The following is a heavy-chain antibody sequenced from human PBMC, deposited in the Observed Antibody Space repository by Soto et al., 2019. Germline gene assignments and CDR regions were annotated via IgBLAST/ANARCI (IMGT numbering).Heavy chain of an antibody. V-gene: IGHV4-59*01. CDR3: ARLFDYGSGSYSYYYYMDV. D-gene: IGHD3-10*01. CDR2: IYYSGST. J-gene: IGHJ6*03. CDR1: GGSISSYY. Sequence: SETLSLTCTVSGGSISSYYWSWIRQPPGKGLEWIGYIYYSGSTNYNPSLKSRVTISVDTSKNQFSLKLSSVTAADTAVYYCARLFDYGSGSYSYYYYMDVWGKGTTVTVSS.